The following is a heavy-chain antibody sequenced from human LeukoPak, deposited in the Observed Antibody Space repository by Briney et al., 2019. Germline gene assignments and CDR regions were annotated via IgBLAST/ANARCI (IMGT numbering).Heavy chain of an antibody. D-gene: IGHD3-10*01. CDR3: ASGTYGSGPRGAFDI. J-gene: IGHJ3*02. CDR2: ISSNGGST. Sequence: GGSLRLSCAASGFTFSSYAMHWVRQAPGKGLEYVSAISSNGGSTYYANSVKGRFTISRDNSKNTLYLQMGSLRAEDMAVYYCASGTYGSGPRGAFDIWGQGTMVTVSS. CDR1: GFTFSSYA. V-gene: IGHV3-64*01.